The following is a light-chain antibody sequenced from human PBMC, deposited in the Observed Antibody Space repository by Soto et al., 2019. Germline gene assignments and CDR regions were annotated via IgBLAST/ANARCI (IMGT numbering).Light chain of an antibody. J-gene: IGKJ1*01. CDR3: QQYGNRKV. Sequence: EVVMTQSPTTLSVSPGETATLSCRASQNIDSRLAWYQQSPGRSPRLLIYDASTRATDIPARFSGSGSGTDFTLTIAGLQSEDVAVYYCQQYGNRKVFGLGTKV. CDR1: QNIDSR. V-gene: IGKV3-15*01. CDR2: DAS.